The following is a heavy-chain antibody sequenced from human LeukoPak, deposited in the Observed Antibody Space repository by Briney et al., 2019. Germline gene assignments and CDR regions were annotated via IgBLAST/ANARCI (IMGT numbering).Heavy chain of an antibody. Sequence: SETLSLTCAVYGGSFSGYYWSWIRQPPGKGLEWIGEINHSGSTSYNPSLKSQVTISVDTSKNQFSLKLSSVTAADTAVYYCARGAPGYSGYATAWGQGTLVTVSS. J-gene: IGHJ5*02. CDR3: ARGAPGYSGYATA. CDR2: INHSGST. CDR1: GGSFSGYY. D-gene: IGHD5-12*01. V-gene: IGHV4-34*01.